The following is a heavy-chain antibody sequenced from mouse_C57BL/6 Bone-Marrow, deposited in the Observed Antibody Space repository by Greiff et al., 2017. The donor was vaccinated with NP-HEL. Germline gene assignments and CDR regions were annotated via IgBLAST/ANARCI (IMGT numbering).Heavy chain of an antibody. CDR3: ARGIYDGYYFDY. V-gene: IGHV3-6*01. Sequence: VQLVESGPGLVKPSQSLSLTCSVTGYSITSGYYWNWIRQFPGNKLEWMGYISYDGSNNYNPSLKNRISITRDTSKNQFFLKLNSVTTEDTATYYCARGIYDGYYFDYWGQGTTLTVSS. CDR1: GYSITSGYY. J-gene: IGHJ2*01. CDR2: ISYDGSN. D-gene: IGHD2-3*01.